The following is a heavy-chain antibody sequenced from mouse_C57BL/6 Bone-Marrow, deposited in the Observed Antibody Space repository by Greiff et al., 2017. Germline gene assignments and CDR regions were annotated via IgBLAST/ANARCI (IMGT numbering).Heavy chain of an antibody. D-gene: IGHD1-1*02. CDR3: ARWWGLAY. Sequence: EVMLVESGGGLVTPGGSLTLSCAASGFTFSDYGMHWVRQAPEKGLEWVAYISSGSSTIYYADTVKGRFTITRDNAKNTLFLQMTSLRSEDTAMYYCARWWGLAYWGQGTLVTVSA. CDR2: ISSGSSTI. V-gene: IGHV5-17*01. J-gene: IGHJ3*01. CDR1: GFTFSDYG.